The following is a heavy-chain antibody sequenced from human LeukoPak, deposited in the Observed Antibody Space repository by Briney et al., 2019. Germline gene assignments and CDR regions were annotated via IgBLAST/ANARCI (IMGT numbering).Heavy chain of an antibody. Sequence: GGSLRLSCAASGVTVSSNYMSWVRQAPGKGLEWVSVIYSGGSTYCADSVKGRFTISRDNSKNTLYLQMNSLRAEDTAVYYCARAYSSSSHYYGMDVWGQGTTVTVSS. CDR3: ARAYSSSSHYYGMDV. D-gene: IGHD6-6*01. CDR1: GVTVSSNY. J-gene: IGHJ6*02. V-gene: IGHV3-53*01. CDR2: IYSGGST.